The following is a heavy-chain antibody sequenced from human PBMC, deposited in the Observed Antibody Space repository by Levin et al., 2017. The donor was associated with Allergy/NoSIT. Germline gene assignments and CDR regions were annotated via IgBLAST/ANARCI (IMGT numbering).Heavy chain of an antibody. V-gene: IGHV3-15*01. CDR2: IKSKTDGGTT. J-gene: IGHJ4*02. D-gene: IGHD3-16*02. CDR1: GFTFSNAW. CDR3: TTGFYDYIWGSYRHPSGGDY. Sequence: LSLTCAASGFTFSNAWMSWVRQAPGKGLEWVGRIKSKTDGGTTDYAAPVKGRFTISRDDSKNTLYLQMNSLKTEDTAVYYCTTGFYDYIWGSYRHPSGGDYWGQGTLVTVSS.